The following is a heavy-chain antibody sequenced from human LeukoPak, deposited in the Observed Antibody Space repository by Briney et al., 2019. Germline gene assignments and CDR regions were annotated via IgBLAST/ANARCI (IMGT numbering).Heavy chain of an antibody. V-gene: IGHV4-31*03. CDR3: ARAFFGVVPRNWFDP. CDR2: IYYSGST. CDR1: GGSISSGGYY. Sequence: SETLSLTCTVSGGSISSGGYYWSWIRQHPGKGLEWIGYIYYSGSTYYNPSLKSRVTISVDTSKDQFSLKLSSVTAADTAVYYCARAFFGVVPRNWFDPWGQGTLVTVSS. D-gene: IGHD3-3*01. J-gene: IGHJ5*02.